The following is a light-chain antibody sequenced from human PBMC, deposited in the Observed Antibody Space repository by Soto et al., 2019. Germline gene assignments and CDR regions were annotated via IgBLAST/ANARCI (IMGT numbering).Light chain of an antibody. Sequence: QTVVTQEPSLTVSPGGTVTLTCGSSTGAVTSGHYPYWFQQKPGQAPRTLIYDTSKKHSWTPARFSGSLLGGKAALTLSGAQPEDEADYYCFLSYNSARPVVFGGGTKLTVL. CDR3: FLSYNSARPVV. V-gene: IGLV7-46*01. J-gene: IGLJ2*01. CDR2: DTS. CDR1: TGAVTSGHY.